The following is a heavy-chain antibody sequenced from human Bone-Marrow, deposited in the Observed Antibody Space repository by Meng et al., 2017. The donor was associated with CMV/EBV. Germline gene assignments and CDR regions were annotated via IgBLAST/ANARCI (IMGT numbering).Heavy chain of an antibody. CDR2: ISSGDYNV. Sequence: GGSLRLSCAASGFTLSIYEMNWVRQAPGKGLDWISYISSGDYNVFYADSVKGRFTISRDNAKNSLYLQMNSLRAEDTAVYYCARDGAPYYDFWSGFSYGMDVWGQGTTVTVSS. CDR1: GFTLSIYE. V-gene: IGHV3-48*03. J-gene: IGHJ6*02. CDR3: ARDGAPYYDFWSGFSYGMDV. D-gene: IGHD3-3*01.